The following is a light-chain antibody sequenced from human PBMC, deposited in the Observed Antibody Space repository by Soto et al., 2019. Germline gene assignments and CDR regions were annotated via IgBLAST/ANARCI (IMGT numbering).Light chain of an antibody. Sequence: IQLTQSPSSLSASVGDRVTMTCRASQGIGSYLAWYQQKPGKAPKLLIYAASTLQSGVPSRFSGSGSGTDFTLIISSLQPEDFATYYCQQLDSYPITFGQGTRLEIK. V-gene: IGKV1-9*01. J-gene: IGKJ5*01. CDR1: QGIGSY. CDR3: QQLDSYPIT. CDR2: AAS.